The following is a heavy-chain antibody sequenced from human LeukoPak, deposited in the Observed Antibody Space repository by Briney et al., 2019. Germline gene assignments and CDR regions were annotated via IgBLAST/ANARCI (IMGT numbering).Heavy chain of an antibody. CDR3: AKDSRTGSPRAFDS. CDR2: ITIGGTT. CDR1: GFTFTNYA. D-gene: IGHD1-26*01. Sequence: GGSLRLSCAASGFTFTNYAMTWVRQAPGKGLEWVSTITIGGTTYHADSVKGRFTISRDNSKNTLYLQMNSLRPEDTAVYSCAKDSRTGSPRAFDSWGQGTLVIVS. V-gene: IGHV3-23*01. J-gene: IGHJ4*02.